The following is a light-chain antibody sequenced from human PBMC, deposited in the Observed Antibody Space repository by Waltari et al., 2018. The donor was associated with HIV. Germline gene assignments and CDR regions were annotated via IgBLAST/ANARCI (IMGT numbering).Light chain of an antibody. J-gene: IGKJ2*01. V-gene: IGKV1-5*03. CDR3: QQYSSYSVYT. Sequence: DIQMTQSPSTVSASVGDRVNITCRASQNLNNWLTWFQQKPGKAPKVLIYKASNLESGVPSRFSGSASETEFTLTISCLQPDDVATYYCQQYSSYSVYTFGQGTKVEIK. CDR2: KAS. CDR1: QNLNNW.